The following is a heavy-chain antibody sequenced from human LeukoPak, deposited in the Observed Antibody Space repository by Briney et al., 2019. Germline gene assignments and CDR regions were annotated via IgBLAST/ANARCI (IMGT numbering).Heavy chain of an antibody. V-gene: IGHV4-30-4*08. CDR1: GGSISSGDYY. CDR3: ARVRPWFYGAPRDAFDI. Sequence: SQTLSLTCTVSGGSISSGDYYWSWIRQPPGKGLEWIGYIYYSGSTYYNPSLKSRVTISVNTSKNQFSLKLSSVTAADTAVYYCARVRPWFYGAPRDAFDIWGQGTMVTVSS. D-gene: IGHD4-17*01. CDR2: IYYSGST. J-gene: IGHJ3*02.